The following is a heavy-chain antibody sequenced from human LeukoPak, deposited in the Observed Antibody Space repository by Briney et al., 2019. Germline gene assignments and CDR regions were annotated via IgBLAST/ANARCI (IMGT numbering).Heavy chain of an antibody. J-gene: IGHJ3*02. D-gene: IGHD4-17*01. Sequence: GASVKVSCKASGYTFTSYYMHWVRQAPGQGLEWMGWSSTFNGNRYYPPKLQDRVTMTTDTSTTTAYMELRSLTSDDTAVYYCARDLEGYGDSPDIWGQGTLVTVSS. CDR1: GYTFTSYY. V-gene: IGHV1-18*04. CDR2: SSTFNGNR. CDR3: ARDLEGYGDSPDI.